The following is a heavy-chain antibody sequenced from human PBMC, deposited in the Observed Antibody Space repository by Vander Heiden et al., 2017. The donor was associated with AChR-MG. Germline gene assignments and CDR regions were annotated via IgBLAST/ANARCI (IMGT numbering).Heavy chain of an antibody. D-gene: IGHD2-2*01. V-gene: IGHV1-69*01. CDR1: GGTFSSYA. CDR3: AREAPPIVVVPAAPGGFDP. J-gene: IGHJ5*02. Sequence: QVQLVQSGAEVKKPGSSVKVSCKASGGTFSSYAISWVRQAPGQGLEWMGGIIPIFGTANYAQKFQGRVTITADESTSTAYMELSSLRSEDTAVYYCAREAPPIVVVPAAPGGFDPWGQGTLVTVSS. CDR2: IIPIFGTA.